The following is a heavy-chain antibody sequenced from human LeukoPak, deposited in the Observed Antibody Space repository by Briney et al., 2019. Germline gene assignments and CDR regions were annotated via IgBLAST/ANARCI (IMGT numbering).Heavy chain of an antibody. CDR2: INHSGST. CDR1: GGSITGYY. CDR3: ARELPGGQQQLGWFDP. D-gene: IGHD6-13*01. J-gene: IGHJ5*02. V-gene: IGHV4-34*01. Sequence: SETLSLTCAVYGGSITGYYWSWIRQPPGKGLEWIGEINHSGSTNYNPSLKSRVTISVDTSKNQFSLKLSSVTAADTAVYYCARELPGGQQQLGWFDPWGQGTLVTVSS.